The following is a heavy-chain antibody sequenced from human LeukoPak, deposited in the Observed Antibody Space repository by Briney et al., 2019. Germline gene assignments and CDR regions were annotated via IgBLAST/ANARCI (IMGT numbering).Heavy chain of an antibody. CDR3: AKEYYDYVWGSYRYSPLDY. V-gene: IGHV3-30*18. CDR1: GFTFSSYG. J-gene: IGHJ4*02. D-gene: IGHD3-16*02. Sequence: GGSLRLSCAASGFTFSSYGMHWVRQAPGKGLEWVAVISYDGSNKYYADSVKGRFTISSDNSKNTLYLQMNSLRAEDTAVYYCAKEYYDYVWGSYRYSPLDYWGQGTLVTVSS. CDR2: ISYDGSNK.